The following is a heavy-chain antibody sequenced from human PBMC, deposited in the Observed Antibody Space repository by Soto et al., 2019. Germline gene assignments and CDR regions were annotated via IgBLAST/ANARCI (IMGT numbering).Heavy chain of an antibody. CDR1: GGSISSGGYY. Sequence: QVQLQESGPGLVKPSQTLSLTCTVSGGSISSGGYYWTWIRQHPGKGLEWIGYIYYSGGTYYNPSLKSRLTISVDTSNNQFSLDLTSVTAADTAVYYCARDRGAGGDAFDIWGQGTMVTVSS. V-gene: IGHV4-31*03. D-gene: IGHD1-26*01. J-gene: IGHJ3*02. CDR2: IYYSGGT. CDR3: ARDRGAGGDAFDI.